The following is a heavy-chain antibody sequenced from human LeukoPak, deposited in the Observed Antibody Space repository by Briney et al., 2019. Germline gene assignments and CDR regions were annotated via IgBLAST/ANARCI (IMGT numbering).Heavy chain of an antibody. CDR2: ISSSSYI. V-gene: IGHV3-21*01. J-gene: IGHJ5*02. CDR3: ARAGGITGTSYWFDP. Sequence: PGGSLRLSCAASGFTFSSYSMNWVRQAPGKGLEWVSSISSSSYIYYADSVKGRFTISRDNAKNSLYLQMNSLRAEDTAVYYCARAGGITGTSYWFDPWGQGTLVTVSS. CDR1: GFTFSSYS. D-gene: IGHD1-7*01.